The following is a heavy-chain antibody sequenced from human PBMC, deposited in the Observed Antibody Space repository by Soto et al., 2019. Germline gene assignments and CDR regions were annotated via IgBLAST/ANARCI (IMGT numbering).Heavy chain of an antibody. J-gene: IGHJ4*02. CDR2: ISAYNGNT. CDR3: ARDRYYYDSSGYSDY. Sequence: QVQLVQSGAEVKKPGASVKVSCKASGYTFTSYGISWVRQAPGQGLEWMRWISAYNGNTNYAQKLQGRVTMXTDTSXXTAYMELRSLRSDDTAVYYCARDRYYYDSSGYSDYWGQGTLVTVSS. V-gene: IGHV1-18*01. D-gene: IGHD3-22*01. CDR1: GYTFTSYG.